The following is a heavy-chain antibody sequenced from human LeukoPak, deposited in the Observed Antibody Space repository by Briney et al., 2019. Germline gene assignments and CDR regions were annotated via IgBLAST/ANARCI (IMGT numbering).Heavy chain of an antibody. CDR2: IGIRGDT. J-gene: IGHJ4*02. D-gene: IGHD6-19*01. Sequence: GVSLRLPCAASGFTFIDYDMHWVRQVIGKGLEWVSAIGIRGDTHYSGSVKGRFTISRENAESSLYLQMNSLRAEDTAVYYCARGGIQVSGIDEFDYWGQGTLVTVSS. V-gene: IGHV3-13*01. CDR1: GFTFIDYD. CDR3: ARGGIQVSGIDEFDY.